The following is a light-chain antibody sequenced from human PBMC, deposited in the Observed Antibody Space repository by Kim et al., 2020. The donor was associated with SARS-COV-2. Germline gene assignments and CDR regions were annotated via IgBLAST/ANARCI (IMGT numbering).Light chain of an antibody. CDR1: QDISIY. Sequence: DIQMTQSPSSLSASVGDRVTITCRASQDISIYLGWYQQKPGEVPKLLIYAASTLQSGVPSRFSGTGSGTDFTLTISSLQPEDVATYYCQKYYSDPSFGQGTKVDIK. V-gene: IGKV1-27*01. CDR2: AAS. CDR3: QKYYSDPS. J-gene: IGKJ1*01.